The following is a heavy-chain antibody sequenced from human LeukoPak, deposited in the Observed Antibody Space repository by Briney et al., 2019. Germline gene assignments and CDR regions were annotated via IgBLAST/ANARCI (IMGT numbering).Heavy chain of an antibody. D-gene: IGHD5-24*01. Sequence: SETLSLTCAVSGGSINSSSYYWGWIRQPPGKGLEWIGSIFYSGNTYDNPSLKSRVTISVDTSKNQFSLKLNSVTAADTAVYYCARHRSKWLQSSFDYWGQGTLVTVSS. V-gene: IGHV4-39*01. CDR2: IFYSGNT. CDR3: ARHRSKWLQSSFDY. J-gene: IGHJ4*02. CDR1: GGSINSSSYY.